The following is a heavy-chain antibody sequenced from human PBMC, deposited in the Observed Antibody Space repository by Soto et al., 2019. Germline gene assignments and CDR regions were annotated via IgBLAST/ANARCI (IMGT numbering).Heavy chain of an antibody. CDR3: ARTNGSGSYYAYYYYYGMDV. CDR2: IYPGDSDT. Sequence: PGESLKISCKGSGYSFTSYWIGWVHQMPGKGLEWMGIIYPGDSDTRYSPSFQGQVTISADKSISTAYLQWSSLKASDTAMYYCARTNGSGSYYAYYYYYGMDVWGQGTTVTVSS. D-gene: IGHD3-10*01. CDR1: GYSFTSYW. J-gene: IGHJ6*02. V-gene: IGHV5-51*07.